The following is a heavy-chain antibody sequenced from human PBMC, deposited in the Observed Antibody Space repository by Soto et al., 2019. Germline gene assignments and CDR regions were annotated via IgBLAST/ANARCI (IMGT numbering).Heavy chain of an antibody. CDR1: GGSISSGGYY. J-gene: IGHJ4*02. Sequence: SETLSLTCTVSGGSISSGGYYWSWIRQHPGKGLEWIGYTYYSGSTYYNPSLKSRVTISVDTSKNQFSLKLSSVTAADTAVYYCARDRGRFYFDYWGQGTLVTVSS. V-gene: IGHV4-31*03. CDR2: TYYSGST. CDR3: ARDRGRFYFDY.